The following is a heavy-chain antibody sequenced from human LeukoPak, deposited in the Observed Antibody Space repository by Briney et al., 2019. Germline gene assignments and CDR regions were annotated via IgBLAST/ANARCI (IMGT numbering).Heavy chain of an antibody. Sequence: TGGSPRLSCAASGFTFSSYEMNWVRQAPGKGLEWVSYISSSGSTIYYADSVKGRFTISRDNAKNSLYLQMNSLRAEDTAVYYCAREPPVYDILTGTFDYWGQGTLVTVSS. D-gene: IGHD3-9*01. CDR2: ISSSGSTI. CDR1: GFTFSSYE. CDR3: AREPPVYDILTGTFDY. J-gene: IGHJ4*02. V-gene: IGHV3-48*03.